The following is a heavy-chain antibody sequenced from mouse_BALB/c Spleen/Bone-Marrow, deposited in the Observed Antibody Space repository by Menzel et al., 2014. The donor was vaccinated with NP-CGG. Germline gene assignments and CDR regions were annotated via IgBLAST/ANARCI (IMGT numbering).Heavy chain of an antibody. CDR2: IDPANGNT. CDR1: GFNFKDTY. Sequence: VQLQQSGAELVKPGASVKLSCTASGFNFKDTYMHWVKQRPEQGLEWIGRIDPANGNTKYDPKFQGKATITADTSSNTAYLQLSSLTSEDTAVYYCATYYYGYYFDYWGQGTTLTVSS. CDR3: ATYYYGYYFDY. J-gene: IGHJ2*01. V-gene: IGHV14-3*02. D-gene: IGHD1-2*01.